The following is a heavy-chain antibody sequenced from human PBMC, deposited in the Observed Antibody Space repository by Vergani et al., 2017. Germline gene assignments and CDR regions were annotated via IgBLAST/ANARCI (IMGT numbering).Heavy chain of an antibody. J-gene: IGHJ5*02. CDR1: GDSISSNNC. Sequence: QVQLQESGPGLVKPSQTLSLTCAVSGDSISSNNCWTWVRQPPGKGLEWIGEICHTEDTKYSPSLKSRVTVSVDTSKNQFSLKLSSVTAADTAVYYCARGVRQPTYNWFDPCGQGTLVTVSS. CDR2: ICHTEDT. D-gene: IGHD6-6*01. V-gene: IGHV4-4*02. CDR3: ARGVRQPTYNWFDP.